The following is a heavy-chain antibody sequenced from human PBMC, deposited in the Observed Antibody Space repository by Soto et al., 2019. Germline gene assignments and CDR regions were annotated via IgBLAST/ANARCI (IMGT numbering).Heavy chain of an antibody. V-gene: IGHV4-34*01. CDR3: AAETYYYDSSGYYYGDY. CDR2: INHSGST. Sequence: SETLSLTCAVYGGSFSGYYWSWIRRPPGKGLEWIGEINHSGSTNYNPSLKSRVTISVDTSKNQFSLKLSSVTAADTAVYYCAAETYYYDSSGYYYGDYWGQGTLVTVSS. D-gene: IGHD3-22*01. CDR1: GGSFSGYY. J-gene: IGHJ4*02.